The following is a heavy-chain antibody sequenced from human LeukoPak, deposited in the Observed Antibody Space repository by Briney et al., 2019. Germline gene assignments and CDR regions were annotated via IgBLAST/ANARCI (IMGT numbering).Heavy chain of an antibody. J-gene: IGHJ4*02. D-gene: IGHD1-26*01. CDR2: INSDGSST. V-gene: IGHV3-74*01. Sequence: GGSLRLSCAASGFTFSSYWMHWFRQAPGKGLVWVSRINSDGSSTSYADSVKGRFTISRDNAKNTLYLQMNSLRAEDTAVYYCARAVVGADFDYWGQGTLVTVSS. CDR1: GFTFSSYW. CDR3: ARAVVGADFDY.